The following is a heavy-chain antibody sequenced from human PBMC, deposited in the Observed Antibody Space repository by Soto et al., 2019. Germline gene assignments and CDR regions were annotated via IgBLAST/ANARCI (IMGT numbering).Heavy chain of an antibody. Sequence: PXESLKISLRTSVYKFTSYLLAWVRQMPGKGLEWMGIIFPSDSDARYSPSFQGQVTISADRSTSTVFLQWASLKASDTAVYFCARKDKSGYFNWFDTWGQGTLVTVSS. CDR2: IFPSDSDA. D-gene: IGHD3-22*01. V-gene: IGHV5-51*01. CDR1: VYKFTSYL. CDR3: ARKDKSGYFNWFDT. J-gene: IGHJ5*02.